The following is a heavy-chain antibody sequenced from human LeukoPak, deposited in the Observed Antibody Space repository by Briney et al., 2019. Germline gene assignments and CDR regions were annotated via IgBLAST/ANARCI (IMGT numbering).Heavy chain of an antibody. CDR2: ICYSGST. D-gene: IGHD2-15*01. Sequence: PSETLSLTCTVSGGSISSSSYYWGWLRQPPGKGLERIGSICYSGSTYYNPSLQSRVTISVDTSKNQFSLKLNSVTAADTAVYYCASFYCSGGSCYQYFSYYYMDVWGKGTTVTISS. CDR1: GGSISSSSYY. J-gene: IGHJ6*03. CDR3: ASFYCSGGSCYQYFSYYYMDV. V-gene: IGHV4-39*01.